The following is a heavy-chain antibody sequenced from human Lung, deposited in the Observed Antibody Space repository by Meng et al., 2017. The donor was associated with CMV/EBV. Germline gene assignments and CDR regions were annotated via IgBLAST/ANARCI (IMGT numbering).Heavy chain of an antibody. CDR3: ARRLGGYSYGYIFDY. V-gene: IGHV3-11*06. D-gene: IGHD5-18*01. CDR2: ISSSSSYT. Sequence: QVQLVVSGGGLVKPGGSLRLSCAXSGFTFSDYYISWIRQAPGKGLEWVSYISSSSSYTNYADSVKGRFTISRDNAKNSLYLQMNSLRAEDTAVYYCARRLGGYSYGYIFDYWGQGTLVTVSS. CDR1: GFTFSDYY. J-gene: IGHJ4*02.